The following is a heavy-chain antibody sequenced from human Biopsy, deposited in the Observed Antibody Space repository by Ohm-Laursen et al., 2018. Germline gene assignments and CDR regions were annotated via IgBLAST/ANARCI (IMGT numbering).Heavy chain of an antibody. Sequence: SSVKVSCKASGGTFITYAFNWVRQAPGQGLEWMGGIIPMFGPACYAQKFQGRVTITADESTSTAYMELSSLRSEDTAVYYCARDFYDSSGARHQWGQGTLVTVSS. CDR3: ARDFYDSSGARHQ. CDR2: IIPMFGPA. J-gene: IGHJ4*02. CDR1: GGTFITYA. D-gene: IGHD3-22*01. V-gene: IGHV1-69*01.